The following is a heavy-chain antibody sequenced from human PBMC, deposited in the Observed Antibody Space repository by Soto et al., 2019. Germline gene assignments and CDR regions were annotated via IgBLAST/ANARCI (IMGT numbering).Heavy chain of an antibody. CDR2: IVPIFGA. CDR1: GGTFSNYG. CDR3: ARGGSDYEGSGYYQGHV. D-gene: IGHD3-22*01. J-gene: IGHJ6*02. V-gene: IGHV1-69*12. Sequence: QVQLVQSGAEVKKPGSSVKVSCKSSGGTFSNYGFSWVRQAPGQGLECMGVIVPIFGAEHPQKFQGRVTITGDXAXNTXFMELRGLRSEDTAVYYCARGGSDYEGSGYYQGHVWGQGTTVTVSS.